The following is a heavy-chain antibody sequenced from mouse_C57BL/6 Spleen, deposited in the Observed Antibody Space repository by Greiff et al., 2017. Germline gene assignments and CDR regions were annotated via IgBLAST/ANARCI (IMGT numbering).Heavy chain of an antibody. CDR3: TREGTTVPLYFDV. CDR2: IDPETGGT. CDR1: GYTFTDYE. Sequence: QVQLQQSGAELVRPGASVTLSCKASGYTFTDYEMHWVKQTPVHGLEWIGAIDPETGGTAYNQKFKGKAILTADKSSSTAYMELRSLTSEDSAVYYCTREGTTVPLYFDVWGTGTTVTVSS. J-gene: IGHJ1*03. D-gene: IGHD1-1*01. V-gene: IGHV1-15*01.